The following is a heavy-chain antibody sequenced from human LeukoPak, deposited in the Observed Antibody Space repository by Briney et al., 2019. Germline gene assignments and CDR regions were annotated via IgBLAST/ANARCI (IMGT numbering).Heavy chain of an antibody. V-gene: IGHV3-30*18. CDR2: ISYDGSNK. CDR1: GFTFSSYG. Sequence: PGRSLRLSCAASGFTFSSYGMHWVRQAPGKGLEWVAVISYDGSNKYYADSVKGRFTISRDNSKNTLYLQMNSLRAEDTAVYYCAKDEAEQWLVSWGQGTLVTVSS. J-gene: IGHJ4*02. CDR3: AKDEAEQWLVS. D-gene: IGHD6-19*01.